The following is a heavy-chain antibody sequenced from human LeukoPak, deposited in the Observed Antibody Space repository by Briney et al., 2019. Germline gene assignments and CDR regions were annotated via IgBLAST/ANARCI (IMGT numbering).Heavy chain of an antibody. CDR2: IRESGGST. CDR3: ARYCSGGSCWDY. J-gene: IGHJ4*02. D-gene: IGHD2-15*01. V-gene: IGHV3-23*01. CDR1: GIGLSSYA. Sequence: LPGGSLRLSCEVSGIGLSSYAMSWVRQAPGKGPEWVSVIRESGGSTAYADSVTGRFTISRDNSKKTLYLQMNSLRAEDTAVYYCARYCSGGSCWDYWGQGTLVTVSS.